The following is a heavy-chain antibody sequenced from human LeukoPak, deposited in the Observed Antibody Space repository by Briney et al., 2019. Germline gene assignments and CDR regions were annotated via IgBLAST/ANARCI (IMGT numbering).Heavy chain of an antibody. D-gene: IGHD3-22*01. CDR2: IIPIFGTA. J-gene: IGHJ4*02. Sequence: SVKVSCKASGGTFSSYAISWVRQAPGQGLEWMGGIIPIFGTANYAQKFQGRVTITADESTSTAYMELSSLRSEDTAVYYCAGYDSSGYYTDYWGQGTLVTVSS. V-gene: IGHV1-69*01. CDR1: GGTFSSYA. CDR3: AGYDSSGYYTDY.